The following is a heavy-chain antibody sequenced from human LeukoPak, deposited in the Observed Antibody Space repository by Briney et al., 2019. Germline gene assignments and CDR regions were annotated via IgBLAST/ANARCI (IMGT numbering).Heavy chain of an antibody. CDR1: GYSISSGYY. J-gene: IGHJ4*02. CDR3: ARFSAEPRYFDY. V-gene: IGHV4-38-2*02. CDR2: IYYSGST. Sequence: SETLSLTCTASGYSISSGYYWGWIRQPPGKGLEWIGYIYYSGSTNYNPSLKSRVTISVDPSRNQFSLNLRSVTAADTAVYYCARFSAEPRYFDYWGQGTLVTVSS. D-gene: IGHD1-14*01.